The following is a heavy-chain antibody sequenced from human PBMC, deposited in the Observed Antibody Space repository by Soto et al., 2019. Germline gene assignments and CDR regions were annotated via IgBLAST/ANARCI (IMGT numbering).Heavy chain of an antibody. V-gene: IGHV3-64*01. CDR3: ARRARPDFYYMDV. J-gene: IGHJ6*03. CDR2: ISSNGIGT. Sequence: GGSLRLSCAASGFTFSSYWMSWVRQAPGKGLEYVSDISSNGIGTYYVNPVQGRFTISRDNSKNTVYLQMGSLRPEDLAVYYCARRARPDFYYMDVWGKGTTVTVSS. CDR1: GFTFSSYW. D-gene: IGHD6-6*01.